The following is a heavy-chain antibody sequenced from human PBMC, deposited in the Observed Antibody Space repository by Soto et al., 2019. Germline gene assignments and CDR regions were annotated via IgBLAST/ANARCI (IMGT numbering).Heavy chain of an antibody. Sequence: GGSLRLSCAASGFTFSSYGMIWVRQAPRKGLEWVSTIRGSADSANYADSVKGRFTISRDNSKNMLYLQMNSLRADDTAVYYCAKHLWFGESVFDPWGQGTLVTVSS. J-gene: IGHJ5*02. D-gene: IGHD3-10*01. CDR2: IRGSADSA. CDR3: AKHLWFGESVFDP. CDR1: GFTFSSYG. V-gene: IGHV3-23*01.